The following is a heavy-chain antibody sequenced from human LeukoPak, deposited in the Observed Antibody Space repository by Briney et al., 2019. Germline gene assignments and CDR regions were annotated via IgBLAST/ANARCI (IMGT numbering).Heavy chain of an antibody. D-gene: IGHD3-22*01. CDR2: ISSSSSYI. V-gene: IGHV3-21*01. J-gene: IGHJ4*02. CDR3: ARDLVGGYYDSKVYYFDY. Sequence: GGSLRLSCAASGFTFSSHSMNWVRQAPGKGLEWVSSISSSSSYIYYADSVKGRFTISRDNAKNSLYLQMNSLRAEDTAVYYCARDLVGGYYDSKVYYFDYWGEGTLVTVSS. CDR1: GFTFSSHS.